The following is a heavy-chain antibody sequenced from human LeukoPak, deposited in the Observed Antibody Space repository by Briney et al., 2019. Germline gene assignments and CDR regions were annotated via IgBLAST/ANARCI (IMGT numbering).Heavy chain of an antibody. D-gene: IGHD1-1*01. Sequence: ASVKVSCKASGGTFSSYAISWVRQAPGQGLEWMGGIIPIFGTANYAQKFQGRVTITADESTSTAYMELSSLRSEDTAVYYCARIRSPVQLERLAGGNWFDPWGQGTLVTVSS. V-gene: IGHV1-69*13. J-gene: IGHJ5*02. CDR2: IIPIFGTA. CDR1: GGTFSSYA. CDR3: ARIRSPVQLERLAGGNWFDP.